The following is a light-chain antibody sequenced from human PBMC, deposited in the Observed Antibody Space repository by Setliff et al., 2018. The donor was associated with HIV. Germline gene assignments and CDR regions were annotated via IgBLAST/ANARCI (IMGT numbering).Light chain of an antibody. J-gene: IGLJ1*01. V-gene: IGLV2-14*03. Sequence: QSALTQAASVSGSPGQSITMSCTGTRSDVGGYNYVSWYQQHPGKAPKLMIYDVSNRPSGVSNRFSGSKSGNTASLTISGLQAEDEADYYCNSYASTSTLCVFGTGTKVTVL. CDR2: DVS. CDR3: NSYASTSTLCV. CDR1: RSDVGGYNY.